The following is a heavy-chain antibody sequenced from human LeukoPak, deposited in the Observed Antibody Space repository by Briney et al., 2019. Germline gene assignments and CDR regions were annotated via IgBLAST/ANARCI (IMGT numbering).Heavy chain of an antibody. Sequence: GGSLRLSCAASGFTFRSYGMHWVRQAPGKGLEWVAVISTDGSNKYYADSVKGRFTISRDNSKNTLYLQMNSLRAEDAAIYYCARNRGATGYYWVDYWGQGTLVTVSS. D-gene: IGHD3-22*01. CDR2: ISTDGSNK. J-gene: IGHJ4*02. CDR1: GFTFRSYG. V-gene: IGHV3-30*03. CDR3: ARNRGATGYYWVDY.